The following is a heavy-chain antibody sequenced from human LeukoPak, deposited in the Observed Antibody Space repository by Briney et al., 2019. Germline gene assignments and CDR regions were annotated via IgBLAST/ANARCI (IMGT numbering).Heavy chain of an antibody. CDR1: GGSISSSSYY. Sequence: PSETLSLTCTVSGGSISSSSYYWGWIRQPPGTGLEWVGSIYHSGSSYYNPSLKSRVTISVETSKNQFSLKLSSVTAADTAVYYCARGAPEILGWFDPWGQGTLVTVSS. J-gene: IGHJ5*02. D-gene: IGHD5-24*01. CDR2: IYHSGSS. CDR3: ARGAPEILGWFDP. V-gene: IGHV4-39*01.